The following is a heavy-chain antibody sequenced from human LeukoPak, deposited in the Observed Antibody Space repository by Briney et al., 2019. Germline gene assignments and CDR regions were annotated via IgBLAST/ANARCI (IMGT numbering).Heavy chain of an antibody. D-gene: IGHD6-13*01. J-gene: IGHJ5*02. CDR2: ISAYNGNT. V-gene: IGHV1-18*01. CDR1: GYTFTSYG. Sequence: ASVKVSCKASGYTFTSYGISWVRQAPGQGLEWMGWISAYNGNTNYAQKLQGRVTMTTDTSTSTAYMELSRLRSDDTAVYYCARENSSSWYGRYNWFDPWGQGTLVTVSS. CDR3: ARENSSSWYGRYNWFDP.